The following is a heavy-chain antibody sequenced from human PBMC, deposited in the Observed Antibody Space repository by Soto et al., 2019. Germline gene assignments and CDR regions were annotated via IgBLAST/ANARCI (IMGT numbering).Heavy chain of an antibody. V-gene: IGHV1-3*01. CDR3: ARAHNCGGDCDIDY. Sequence: ASVKVSCKASGYTFTSYAMHWVRQAPGQRLEWMGWINAGNGNTEYSQKFQGRVTITRDTSASTAYMELSSLRSEDTAVYYCARAHNCGGDCDIDYWGQGTLVTVSS. J-gene: IGHJ4*02. CDR1: GYTFTSYA. D-gene: IGHD2-21*02. CDR2: INAGNGNT.